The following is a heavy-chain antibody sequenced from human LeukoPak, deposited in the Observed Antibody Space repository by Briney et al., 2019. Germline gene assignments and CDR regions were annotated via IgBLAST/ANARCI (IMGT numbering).Heavy chain of an antibody. V-gene: IGHV5-51*01. D-gene: IGHD6-13*01. CDR2: IYPGDSDT. Sequence: GESLKISCKGSGYRFTTYWIGWVRQMPGKGLEWMGTIYPGDSDTRYSPSFQGQVTISADKSISTAYLQWSSLKASDTAMYYCARQEGGSSWLEYYFDYWGQGTLVTVSS. CDR1: GYRFTTYW. J-gene: IGHJ4*02. CDR3: ARQEGGSSWLEYYFDY.